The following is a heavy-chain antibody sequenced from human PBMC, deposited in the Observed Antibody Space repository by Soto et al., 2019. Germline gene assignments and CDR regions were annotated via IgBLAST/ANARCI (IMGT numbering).Heavy chain of an antibody. Sequence: SVKVSCKASGGTFSSYAISWVRQAPGQGLEWMGGIIPIFGTANYAQKFQGRVTITADKSTSTAYMELSSLRSEDTAVYYCARDDIVVVPAAPYYYYYGMDVWGQGTTVTVSS. CDR1: GGTFSSYA. CDR3: ARDDIVVVPAAPYYYYYGMDV. D-gene: IGHD2-2*01. V-gene: IGHV1-69*06. CDR2: IIPIFGTA. J-gene: IGHJ6*02.